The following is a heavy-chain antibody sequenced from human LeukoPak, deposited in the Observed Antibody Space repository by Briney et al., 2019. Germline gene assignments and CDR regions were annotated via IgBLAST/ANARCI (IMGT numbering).Heavy chain of an antibody. CDR2: VHPSGGST. J-gene: IGHJ2*01. CDR1: GYTFTSYY. V-gene: IGHV1-46*01. CDR3: ARITMTTSGWYFDL. D-gene: IGHD3-22*01. Sequence: ASVKLSCKASGYTFTSYYMHWLRQAPGQGLEWMGIVHPSGGSTSYAQKFQGRVTMTRDTATSTAYTELSSLRSEDTALYYYARITMTTSGWYFDLWGRGSLVTVSS.